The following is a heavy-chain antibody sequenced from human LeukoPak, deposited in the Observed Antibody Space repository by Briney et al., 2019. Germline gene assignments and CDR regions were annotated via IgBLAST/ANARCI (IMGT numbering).Heavy chain of an antibody. D-gene: IGHD2-2*01. CDR3: AKRGDCSGTCTYDY. CDR2: VGGRGVKT. Sequence: PWGSLTLSCAASGFTLSNYSIHWVRQPPGKGLEWVSIVGGRGVKTYYADSVKGRFTISRDNSKNTVYLQMNSLRAEDAAVYYCAKRGDCSGTCTYDYWGKGTLVTVSS. J-gene: IGHJ4*02. V-gene: IGHV3-23*01. CDR1: GFTLSNYS.